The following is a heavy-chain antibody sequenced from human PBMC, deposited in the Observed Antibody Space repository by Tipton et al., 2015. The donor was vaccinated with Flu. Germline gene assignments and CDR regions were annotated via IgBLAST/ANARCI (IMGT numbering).Heavy chain of an antibody. D-gene: IGHD3-22*01. J-gene: IGHJ2*01. CDR1: GFTFSSYA. V-gene: IGHV3-23*01. Sequence: GSLRLSCAASGFTFSSYAMSWVRQAPGKGLEWVSAISGSGGSTYYADSVKGRFTISRDNSKNTLYLQMNSLRAEDTAVYYCAKSTSLIVVVAYWYFDLWGRGTLVTVSS. CDR2: ISGSGGST. CDR3: AKSTSLIVVVAYWYFDL.